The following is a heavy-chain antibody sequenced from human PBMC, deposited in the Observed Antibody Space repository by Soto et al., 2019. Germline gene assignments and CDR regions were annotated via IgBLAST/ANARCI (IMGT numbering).Heavy chain of an antibody. J-gene: IGHJ4*02. V-gene: IGHV1-46*01. CDR2: INPSGGST. Sequence: QVQLVQSGAEVKKPGASVKVSCKASGYTFTSYYMHWVRQAPGQGLEWMGIINPSGGSTSYAQKFQSRVTMTRDTSTSTVYMELSSLRSEDTAVYYCARGQDCSGGSCYLAFDYWGQGTLVTVSS. D-gene: IGHD2-15*01. CDR1: GYTFTSYY. CDR3: ARGQDCSGGSCYLAFDY.